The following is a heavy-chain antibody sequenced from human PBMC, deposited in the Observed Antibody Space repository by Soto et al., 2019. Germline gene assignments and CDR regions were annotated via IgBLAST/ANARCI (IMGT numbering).Heavy chain of an antibody. Sequence: EVQMVESGGGLVQPGGSLRLSFAASGFTFSSYWMHWVRQAPGEGLVWVSRSSGDGRTATYAESVKGRFNISRDNAENTLYLQMNSLRAEDTALYYCVRLRGGALVTYGLDVWGQVTTVTVSS. V-gene: IGHV3-74*01. J-gene: IGHJ6*02. CDR3: VRLRGGALVTYGLDV. D-gene: IGHD2-15*01. CDR2: SSGDGRTA. CDR1: GFTFSSYW.